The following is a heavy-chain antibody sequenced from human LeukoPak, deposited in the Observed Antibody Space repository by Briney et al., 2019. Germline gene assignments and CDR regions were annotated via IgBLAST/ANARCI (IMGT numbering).Heavy chain of an antibody. J-gene: IGHJ5*02. Sequence: GASVKVSCKASGYTFTSYGISWVRQAPGQGLEWMGWISAYNGNTNYAQKLQGRVTMTTDTSTSTAYMEPRSLRSDDTAVYYCARESQEELRFLEWLLIPRYNWFDPWGQGTLVTVSS. CDR2: ISAYNGNT. CDR3: ARESQEELRFLEWLLIPRYNWFDP. CDR1: GYTFTSYG. V-gene: IGHV1-18*01. D-gene: IGHD3-3*01.